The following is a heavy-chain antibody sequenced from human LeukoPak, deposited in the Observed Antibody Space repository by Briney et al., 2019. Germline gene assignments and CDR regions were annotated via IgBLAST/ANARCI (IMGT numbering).Heavy chain of an antibody. Sequence: SQTLSLTCTVSGDSITSAEYSWNWIRQPAGKGLEWIGRVSTSGKTFYNPSLNSRVTISLDTSKKQFSLKLSTVPAADTAVYYCARDRLIWFGEFNYWGQGTLVTVSS. D-gene: IGHD3-10*01. CDR3: ARDRLIWFGEFNY. V-gene: IGHV4-61*02. J-gene: IGHJ4*02. CDR1: GDSITSAEYS. CDR2: VSTSGKT.